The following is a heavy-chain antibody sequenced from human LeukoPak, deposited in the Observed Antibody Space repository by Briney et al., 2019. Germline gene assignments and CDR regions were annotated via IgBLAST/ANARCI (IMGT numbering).Heavy chain of an antibody. J-gene: IGHJ4*02. Sequence: ASVKVSCKASGYTFTGYFMHWVRQAPGQGLEWMGWINPNSGGTSYLQNFQGRVTMTRDTSISTAYMDLSRQRSDDTAVYYCARGRPGDYFDYWGQGTLVTVSS. CDR2: INPNSGGT. CDR1: GYTFTGYF. D-gene: IGHD6-25*01. CDR3: ARGRPGDYFDY. V-gene: IGHV1-2*02.